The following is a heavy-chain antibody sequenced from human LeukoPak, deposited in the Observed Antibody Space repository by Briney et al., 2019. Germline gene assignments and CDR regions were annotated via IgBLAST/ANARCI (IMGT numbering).Heavy chain of an antibody. CDR1: GYSFITYG. J-gene: IGHJ4*02. CDR3: ARPYDSSGYYNYYFDN. D-gene: IGHD3-22*01. CDR2: ISAYNRST. Sequence: GALVKVSCKASGYSFITYGISWVRQAPGQGLEWMGWISAYNRSTDYAQSLQGRVTMTTDTSTSTAYMEMRSLRSDDTAVYYCARPYDSSGYYNYYFDNWGQGTLVTVSS. V-gene: IGHV1-18*01.